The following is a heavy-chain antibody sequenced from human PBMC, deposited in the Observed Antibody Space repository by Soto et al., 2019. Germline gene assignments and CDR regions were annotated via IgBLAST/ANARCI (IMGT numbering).Heavy chain of an antibody. CDR3: PSREYCGGDCCEYFQH. D-gene: IGHD2-21*02. J-gene: IGHJ1*01. V-gene: IGHV1-69*02. CDR1: GGTFSSYT. CDR2: IIPILGIA. Sequence: QVQLVQSGAEVKKPGSSVKVSCKASGGTFSSYTISWVRQAPGQGLEWMGRIIPILGIANYAQKFQGRVTITADKSTSTAYMQLSSLRTEDTAMYYCPSREYCGGDCCEYFQHWGQGTLVTVSS.